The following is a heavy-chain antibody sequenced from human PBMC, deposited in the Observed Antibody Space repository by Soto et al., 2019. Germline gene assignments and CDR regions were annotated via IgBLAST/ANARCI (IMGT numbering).Heavy chain of an antibody. CDR2: ISYDGSNK. J-gene: IGHJ3*02. V-gene: IGHV3-30-3*01. D-gene: IGHD3-10*01. CDR3: ARVHGTPWFGELWGAFDI. Sequence: QVQLVESGGGVVQPGRSLRLSCAASGFTFSSYAMHWVRQAPGKGLEWVAVISYDGSNKYYADSVKGRFTISRDNSKNTLYLQMNSLRPEDTAVYYCARVHGTPWFGELWGAFDIWGQGTMVTVSS. CDR1: GFTFSSYA.